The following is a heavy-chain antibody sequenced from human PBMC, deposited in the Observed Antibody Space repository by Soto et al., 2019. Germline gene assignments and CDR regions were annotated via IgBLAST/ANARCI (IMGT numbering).Heavy chain of an antibody. V-gene: IGHV1-18*01. D-gene: IGHD3-10*01. CDR1: GYTFGIYG. CDR2: TRPNNGNT. J-gene: IGHJ4*02. CDR3: VRDLDGSGSYYTDY. Sequence: ASVKVSCKASGYTFGIYGINWVRQAPGQGLEWMGWTRPNNGNTKYAQNLQGRVTMTTDTSTSTAYMELRSLRPDDTAVYYCVRDLDGSGSYYTDYWGQGTLVTVSS.